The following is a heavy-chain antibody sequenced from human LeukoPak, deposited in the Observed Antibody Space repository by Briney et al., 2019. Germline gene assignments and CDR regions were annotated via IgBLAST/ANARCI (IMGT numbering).Heavy chain of an antibody. J-gene: IGHJ3*02. Sequence: SETLSLTCTVSGGSISSSSYYWSWIRQPPGKGLEWIGYIYYSGGTDYNPSLKSRVTISVDTSKNQFSLKLRSVTAADTAVYYCARHVTISGPYDASDIWGQGTMVTVSP. V-gene: IGHV4-61*05. CDR2: IYYSGGT. CDR1: GGSISSSSYY. CDR3: ARHVTISGPYDASDI. D-gene: IGHD5-24*01.